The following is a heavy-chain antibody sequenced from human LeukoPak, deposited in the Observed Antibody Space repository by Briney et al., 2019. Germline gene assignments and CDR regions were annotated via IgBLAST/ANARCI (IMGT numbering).Heavy chain of an antibody. CDR2: INHSGST. Sequence: SETLSLTCAVYGGSFSGYYWSWIRQPPGKGLEWIGEINHSGSTNYNPSPKSRVTISVDTSKNQFSLKLSSVTAADTAVYYCARGPRVRGYSYGLPYYYYYMDVWGKGTTVTVSS. CDR3: ARGPRVRGYSYGLPYYYYYMDV. V-gene: IGHV4-34*01. D-gene: IGHD5-18*01. J-gene: IGHJ6*03. CDR1: GGSFSGYY.